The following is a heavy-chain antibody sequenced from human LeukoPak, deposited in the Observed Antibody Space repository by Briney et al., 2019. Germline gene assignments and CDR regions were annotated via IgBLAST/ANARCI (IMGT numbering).Heavy chain of an antibody. V-gene: IGHV3-30*18. D-gene: IGHD3-3*01. J-gene: IGHJ4*02. CDR3: AKDLGGGFDY. CDR1: GFTFSSYG. CDR2: ISYDGSNK. Sequence: GGSLRLSCAASGFTFSSYGMHWVRQAPGKGLEWVAVISYDGSNKYYADSVKGRFTISRDNSKNTLYLQMNGLRAEDTAVYYCAKDLGGGFDYWGQGTLVTVSS.